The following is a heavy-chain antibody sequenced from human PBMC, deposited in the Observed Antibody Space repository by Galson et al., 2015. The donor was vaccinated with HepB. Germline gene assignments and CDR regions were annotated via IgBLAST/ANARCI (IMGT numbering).Heavy chain of an antibody. V-gene: IGHV5-51*01. D-gene: IGHD6-19*01. Sequence: QSGAEVKKPGESLKISCKGSGYSFINYWIAWMRQMPGKGLEWMGIIHPASSNVRYSPSFQGQVTMSADKSISTAYLQWSNLQASDTAIYYCARHQYNSGWFRTFDFWGQGTLVIVSS. J-gene: IGHJ4*02. CDR3: ARHQYNSGWFRTFDF. CDR2: IHPASSNV. CDR1: GYSFINYW.